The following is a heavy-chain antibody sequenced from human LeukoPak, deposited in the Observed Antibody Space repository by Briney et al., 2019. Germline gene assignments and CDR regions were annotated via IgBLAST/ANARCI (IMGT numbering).Heavy chain of an antibody. CDR2: IYYSGST. CDR1: GGSISSGGYY. CDR3: ARVAGQKVPFDY. J-gene: IGHJ4*02. D-gene: IGHD6-19*01. V-gene: IGHV4-31*03. Sequence: SETLSLTCTVSGGSISSGGYYWSWIRQHPGKGLEWIGYIYYSGSTYYNPSLKSRVTISVDTSKNQFSLKLSSVTAADTAVYYCARVAGQKVPFDYWGQGTLVTVSS.